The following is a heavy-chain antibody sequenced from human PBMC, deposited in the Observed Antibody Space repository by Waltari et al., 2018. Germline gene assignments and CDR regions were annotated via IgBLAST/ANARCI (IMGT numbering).Heavy chain of an antibody. J-gene: IGHJ6*03. Sequence: QVQIQQWGAGLLKPSETLSLTCGVSGGSLSGYYWTWFRQSPGKGLEWIGEINDRRNTNYAPSLKSRVTISLDTSKNQFSLKLTAVTAADTAIYYCARGHNYYGSGNFYYYYYYMDVWGTGTAVTVSS. CDR2: INDRRNT. CDR3: ARGHNYYGSGNFYYYYYYMDV. V-gene: IGHV4-34*01. CDR1: GGSLSGYY. D-gene: IGHD3-10*01.